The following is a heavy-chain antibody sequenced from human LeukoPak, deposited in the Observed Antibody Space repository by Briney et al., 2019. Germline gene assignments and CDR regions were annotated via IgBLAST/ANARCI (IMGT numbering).Heavy chain of an antibody. V-gene: IGHV4-59*08. CDR3: VVVPGAFDI. CDR1: GGSISSYY. Sequence: SETLSLTCTVSGGSISSYYWSWIRQPPGKGLEWIGYISYSGSTNYNPSLKSRVTISVDTSKNQFSLKLSSVTAADTAVYYCVVVPGAFDIWGQGTMVTVSS. J-gene: IGHJ3*02. CDR2: ISYSGST. D-gene: IGHD2-15*01.